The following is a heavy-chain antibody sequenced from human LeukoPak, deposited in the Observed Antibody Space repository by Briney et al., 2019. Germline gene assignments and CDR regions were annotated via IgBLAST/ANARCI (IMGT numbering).Heavy chain of an antibody. CDR2: ISYDGSNK. D-gene: IGHD3-9*01. J-gene: IGHJ4*02. V-gene: IGHV3-30*04. Sequence: GGSLRLSCAASGFTFSSYEMNWVRQAPGKGLEWVAVISYDGSNKYYADSVKGRFTISRDNSKNTLYLQMNSLRAEDTAVYYCARYYDILTGLDYWGQGTLVTVSS. CDR3: ARYYDILTGLDY. CDR1: GFTFSSYE.